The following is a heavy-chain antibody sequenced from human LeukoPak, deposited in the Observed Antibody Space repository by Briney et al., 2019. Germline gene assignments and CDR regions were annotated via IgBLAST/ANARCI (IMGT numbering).Heavy chain of an antibody. CDR2: IYDSGNT. CDR3: ARSGEYYYGSGSYYTGRFDY. Sequence: SETLSLTCTVSGASISSYYWSWIRQSPGKGLEWIGYIYDSGNTNYNPSLKSRVTISVDTSKNQFSLKPTSVTAADTAVYYCARSGEYYYGSGSYYTGRFDYWGQGTLVTVSS. CDR1: GASISSYY. V-gene: IGHV4-59*08. J-gene: IGHJ4*02. D-gene: IGHD3-10*01.